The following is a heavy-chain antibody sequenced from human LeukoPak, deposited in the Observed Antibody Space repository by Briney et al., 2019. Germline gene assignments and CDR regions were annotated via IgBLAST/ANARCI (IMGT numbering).Heavy chain of an antibody. CDR3: ARDGGYYDFWSGYYAIPYYFDY. CDR2: GIPILGIA. D-gene: IGHD3-3*01. Sequence: ASVKVSCKASGGTFSSYAISWVRQAPGQGLEYMGRGIPILGIANSAQKFQGRVTITADKFTSTAYMELSSLRSDDTAVYYCARDGGYYDFWSGYYAIPYYFDYWGQGTLVTVSS. J-gene: IGHJ4*02. V-gene: IGHV1-69*04. CDR1: GGTFSSYA.